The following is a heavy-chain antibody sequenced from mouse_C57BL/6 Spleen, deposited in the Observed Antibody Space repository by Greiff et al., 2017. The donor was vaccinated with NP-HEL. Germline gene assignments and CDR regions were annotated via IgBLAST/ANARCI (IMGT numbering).Heavy chain of an antibody. CDR3: VRHSDSSSFDY. CDR2: IRSKSNNYAT. D-gene: IGHD1-1*01. J-gene: IGHJ2*01. Sequence: VQLQQSGGGLVQPKGSLKLSCAASGFSFNTYAMNWVRQAPGKGLEWVARIRSKSNNYATYYADSVKDRFTISRDDSESMLYLQMNNLKTEDTAMYYCVRHSDSSSFDYWGQGTTLTVSS. CDR1: GFSFNTYA. V-gene: IGHV10-1*01.